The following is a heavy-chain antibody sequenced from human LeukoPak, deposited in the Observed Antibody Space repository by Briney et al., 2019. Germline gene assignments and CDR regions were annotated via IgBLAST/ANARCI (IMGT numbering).Heavy chain of an antibody. CDR3: ARAPRGYSYAYWWFDP. Sequence: PSETLSLTCTVSGGSISGYYWNWIRQPPGKGLEWIGYIFYSGCTNYNPPLKSRVAISVDTSKNQFSLKLSSVTAADTAVYYCARAPRGYSYAYWWFDPWGQGSLVTVSS. CDR2: IFYSGCT. CDR1: GGSISGYY. V-gene: IGHV4-59*01. J-gene: IGHJ5*02. D-gene: IGHD5-18*01.